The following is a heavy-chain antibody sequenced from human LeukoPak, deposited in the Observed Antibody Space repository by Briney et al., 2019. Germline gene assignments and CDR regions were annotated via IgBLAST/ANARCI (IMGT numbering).Heavy chain of an antibody. CDR3: AKPPSAAGYYYYYYYMDV. V-gene: IGHV3-30*02. Sequence: GGSLRLSCAASGFTFSSYGMHWVRQAPGKGLEWVAFIRYDGSNKYYADSVKGRFTISRDNSKNTLYLQMNSLRAEDTAVYYCAKPPSAAGYYYYYYYMDVWGKGTTVTISS. CDR2: IRYDGSNK. CDR1: GFTFSSYG. J-gene: IGHJ6*03. D-gene: IGHD6-25*01.